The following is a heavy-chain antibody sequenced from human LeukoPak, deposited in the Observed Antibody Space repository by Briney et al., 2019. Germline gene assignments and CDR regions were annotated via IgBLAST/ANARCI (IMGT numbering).Heavy chain of an antibody. CDR2: ISGGGTST. V-gene: IGHV3-23*01. CDR3: AKGGGSGGYYSVQYYYYMDV. CDR1: EFTFTNYA. D-gene: IGHD1-26*01. J-gene: IGHJ6*03. Sequence: GGSLRLSCAASEFTFTNYAMSWVRQGPGKGLEWVSAISGGGTSTYYADSVKGRFTISRDNSKTTLYLQMNSLRAEDTAIYYCAKGGGSGGYYSVQYYYYMDVWGKGTTVTVSS.